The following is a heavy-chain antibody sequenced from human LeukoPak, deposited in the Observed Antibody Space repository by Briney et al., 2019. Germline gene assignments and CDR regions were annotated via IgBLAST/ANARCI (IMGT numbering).Heavy chain of an antibody. D-gene: IGHD6-13*01. CDR1: GYTFTNYA. CDR3: ARDGEYRSSVNWFDP. V-gene: IGHV1-3*04. CDR2: ISTGNGNT. J-gene: IGHJ5*02. Sequence: ASVKVSCKASGYTFTNYAMHWVRQAPGQRREWMGWISTGNGNTKYSQKFQGRVTITRDTSASTAYMDLSSLRSEDTAVYYCARDGEYRSSVNWFDPWGQGTLVTVSS.